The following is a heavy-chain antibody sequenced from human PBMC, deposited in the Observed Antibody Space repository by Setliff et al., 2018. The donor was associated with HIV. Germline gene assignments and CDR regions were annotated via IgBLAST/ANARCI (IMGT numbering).Heavy chain of an antibody. V-gene: IGHV1-69*05. CDR2: VIPMYITV. CDR1: GYTFTSYD. J-gene: IGHJ6*02. CDR3: ARLGSGWSDSYYYAMDV. D-gene: IGHD6-19*01. Sequence: SVKVSCKASGYTFTSYDINWVRQATGQGLEWMGGVIPMYITVNYAQKFQGRVTITTDESTSTAYMELRSLRSDDTAVYYCARLGSGWSDSYYYAMDVWGQGTTVTVSS.